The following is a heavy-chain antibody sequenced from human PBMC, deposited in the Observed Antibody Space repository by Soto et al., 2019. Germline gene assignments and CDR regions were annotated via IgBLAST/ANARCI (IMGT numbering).Heavy chain of an antibody. CDR3: ASACSSTSCHYYYYGMDV. Sequence: SVKVSCKASGGTFSSYAISWVRQAPGQGLEWMGGIIPIFGTANYAQKFQGRVTITADESTSTAYVELSSLRSEDTAVYYCASACSSTSCHYYYYGMDVWGQGTTVTVSS. D-gene: IGHD2-2*01. CDR2: IIPIFGTA. J-gene: IGHJ6*02. V-gene: IGHV1-69*13. CDR1: GGTFSSYA.